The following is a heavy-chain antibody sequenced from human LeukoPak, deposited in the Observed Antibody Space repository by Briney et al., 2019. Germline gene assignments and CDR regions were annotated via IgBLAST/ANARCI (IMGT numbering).Heavy chain of an antibody. Sequence: GGSLRLSCAASGFTFSSYAMSWVRQAPGKGLEWVSAISGSGGSTDYADSVKGRFTISRDNSKNTLYLQMNSLRAEDTAVYYCAKHYYDSSGEMDYWGQGTLVTVSS. CDR3: AKHYYDSSGEMDY. CDR2: ISGSGGST. CDR1: GFTFSSYA. V-gene: IGHV3-23*01. D-gene: IGHD3-22*01. J-gene: IGHJ4*02.